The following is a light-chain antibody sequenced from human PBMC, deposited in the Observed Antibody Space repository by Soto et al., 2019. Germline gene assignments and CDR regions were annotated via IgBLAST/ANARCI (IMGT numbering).Light chain of an antibody. V-gene: IGLV2-14*01. CDR3: SSYTTGSPYV. CDR1: SSDVGGYNF. CDR2: EVT. Sequence: QSVLAQPASVSGSPGQSITISCTGTSSDVGGYNFVSWYQQRPGEAPKLIIYEVTNRPSGLFNRFSGSKSGNTASLTIPGLQTEDEADYYCSSYTTGSPYVFGTGTKVTVL. J-gene: IGLJ1*01.